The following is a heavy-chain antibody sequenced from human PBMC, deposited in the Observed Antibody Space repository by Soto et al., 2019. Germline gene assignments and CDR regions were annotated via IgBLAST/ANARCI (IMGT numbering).Heavy chain of an antibody. J-gene: IGHJ6*02. V-gene: IGHV1-24*01. CDR3: ATDRSLRFLEWSYGMDV. Sequence: GASVKVSCKVSGYTLTELSMHWVRQAPGKGFEWMGGFDPEDGETIYAQKFQGRVTMTEDTSTDTAYMELSSLRSEDTAVYYCATDRSLRFLEWSYGMDVWGQGTTVTVSS. CDR1: GYTLTELS. D-gene: IGHD3-3*01. CDR2: FDPEDGET.